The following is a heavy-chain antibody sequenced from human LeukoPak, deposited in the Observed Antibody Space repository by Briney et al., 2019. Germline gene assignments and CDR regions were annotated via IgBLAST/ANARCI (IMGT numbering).Heavy chain of an antibody. CDR1: GFTFSSHV. CDR3: ARATFIVEATTTGAFDV. Sequence: GGSLRLSCAASGFTFSSHVMNWVRQAPGKDLEWVSSISSSGRYLYYADSVRGRFTISRDNAKNSLYLELNSLRAEDTAVYYCARATFIVEATTTGAFDVWGQGTLVTVSS. D-gene: IGHD3-22*01. J-gene: IGHJ3*01. V-gene: IGHV3-21*06. CDR2: ISSSGRYL.